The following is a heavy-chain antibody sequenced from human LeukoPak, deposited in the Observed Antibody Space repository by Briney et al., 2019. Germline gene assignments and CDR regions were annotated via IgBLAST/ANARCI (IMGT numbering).Heavy chain of an antibody. D-gene: IGHD2-21*02. V-gene: IGHV3-15*01. J-gene: IGHJ4*02. CDR3: TTDRIQLWSVVVTAPDY. CDR2: IKSKTDGGTT. CDR1: GFTFSNAW. Sequence: GGSLRLSCAASGFTFSNAWMSWVRQAPGKGLEWVGRIKSKTDGGTTDYAAPVKGRFTISRDDSKNTLYLQMNSLKTEDTAVYYCTTDRIQLWSVVVTAPDYWGQGTLVTVSS.